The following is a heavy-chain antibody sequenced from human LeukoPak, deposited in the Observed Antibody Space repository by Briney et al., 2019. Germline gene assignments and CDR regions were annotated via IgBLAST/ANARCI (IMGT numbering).Heavy chain of an antibody. D-gene: IGHD1-26*01. CDR1: GFSFGSYW. J-gene: IGHJ4*02. CDR2: INGYGSDT. CDR3: TRGGSGTYGEFDY. V-gene: IGHV3-74*01. Sequence: PGGSLRLSCAGSGFSFGSYWMHWVRQAPGKGLVWVSRINGYGSDTSYADFVKGRFTISRDNAKNTVYPQVNSLRAEDTAVFYCTRGGSGTYGEFDYWGQGTLVTVSS.